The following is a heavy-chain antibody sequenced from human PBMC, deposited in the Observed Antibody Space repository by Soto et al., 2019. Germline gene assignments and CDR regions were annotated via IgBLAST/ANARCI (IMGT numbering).Heavy chain of an antibody. CDR2: LHSSGAT. CDR3: ASIWFGDFDY. V-gene: IGHV4-30-4*01. CDR1: GASISSADYY. Sequence: QVQLQESGPGLVKPSQTLSLTCTVSGASISSADYYWSWIRQPPGKGLEWIGYLHSSGATYKDPSLKSRVTISVDTSKNQISLKLDSVTAADTDIYYCASIWFGDFDYWGHGTLVTISS. J-gene: IGHJ4*01. D-gene: IGHD3-10*01.